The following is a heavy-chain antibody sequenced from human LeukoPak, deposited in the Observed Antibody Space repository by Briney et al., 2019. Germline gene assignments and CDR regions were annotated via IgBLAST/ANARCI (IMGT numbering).Heavy chain of an antibody. J-gene: IGHJ4*02. CDR3: ARVVGVTEQGY. D-gene: IGHD3-10*01. CDR1: GFTVSSNY. Sequence: GGSLRLSCAASGFTVSSNYMSWVRQAPGKGLEWVSVIYSGGSTYYADSVKGRFTISRDNSKNTLYLQMNSLRAEDTAVYYCARVVGVTEQGYWGQGTLVTVSS. V-gene: IGHV3-66*01. CDR2: IYSGGST.